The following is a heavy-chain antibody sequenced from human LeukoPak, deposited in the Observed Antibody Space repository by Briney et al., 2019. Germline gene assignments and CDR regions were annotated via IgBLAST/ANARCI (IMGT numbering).Heavy chain of an antibody. CDR3: ARDRGTIFNVLNYDLDH. D-gene: IGHD2/OR15-2a*01. CDR1: GFTFSSYG. V-gene: IGHV3-30*05. J-gene: IGHJ4*02. Sequence: GGSLRLSCAASGFTFSSYGMHWVRQAPGKGLEWVAIISDDGSNKGYADSVKGRFTISRDNSKNTLSLQMNSLTAGDTAVYYCARDRGTIFNVLNYDLDHWGQGALVTVSS. CDR2: ISDDGSNK.